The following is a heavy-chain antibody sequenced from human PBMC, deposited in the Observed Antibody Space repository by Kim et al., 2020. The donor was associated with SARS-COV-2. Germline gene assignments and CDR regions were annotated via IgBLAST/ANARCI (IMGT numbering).Heavy chain of an antibody. CDR1: GFTFSSYA. V-gene: IGHV3-23*01. J-gene: IGHJ6*01. D-gene: IGHD2-2*01. Sequence: GGSLRLSCAASGFTFSSYAMSWVRQAPGKGLEWVSALCGSGGTTYDADAEKGRSTISRDTSNNTHHQQMNSLRAEDTADYYSPKYRDCGSTSCYLGMDV. CDR3: PKYRDCGSTSCYLGMDV. CDR2: LCGSGGTT.